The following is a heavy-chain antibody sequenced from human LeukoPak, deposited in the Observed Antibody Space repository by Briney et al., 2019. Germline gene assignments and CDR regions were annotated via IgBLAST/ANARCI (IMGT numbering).Heavy chain of an antibody. CDR1: GFTFSSYS. CDR2: ISSSSSTI. Sequence: GGSLRLSCAASGFTFSSYSMNWVRQAPGKGLEWVSYISSSSSTIYYADSVKGRFTISRDNAKNSLYLQMNSLRAEDTAVYYCAKDLSSVATGGSNYWGQGTLVTVSS. J-gene: IGHJ4*02. CDR3: AKDLSSVATGGSNY. D-gene: IGHD5-12*01. V-gene: IGHV3-48*04.